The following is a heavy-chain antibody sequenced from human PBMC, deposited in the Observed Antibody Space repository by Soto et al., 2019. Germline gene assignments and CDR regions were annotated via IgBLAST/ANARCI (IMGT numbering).Heavy chain of an antibody. Sequence: TSETLSLTCTVSGCSISSSSYYWGWIRQPPGKGVEWFGSIYYSGSTYYNPSPKSRVTISVDTSKNQFSLKLSSVTAADTAVYYCARQVIMMSNIVEMATIDHFDYWGQGTLVTVSS. J-gene: IGHJ4*02. D-gene: IGHD5-12*01. CDR2: IYYSGST. CDR3: ARQVIMMSNIVEMATIDHFDY. V-gene: IGHV4-39*01. CDR1: GCSISSSSYY.